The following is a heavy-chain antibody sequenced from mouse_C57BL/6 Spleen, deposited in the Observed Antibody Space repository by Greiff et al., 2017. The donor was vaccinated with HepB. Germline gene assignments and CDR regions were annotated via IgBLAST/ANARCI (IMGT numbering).Heavy chain of an antibody. V-gene: IGHV1-82*01. CDR3: ARSSLFAY. CDR1: GYAFSSSW. Sequence: VQRVESGPELVKPGASVKISCKASGYAFSSSWMNWVKQRPGKGLEWIGRIYPGDGDTNYNGKFKGKATLTADKSSSAAYMQLSSLTSEDSAVYFCARSSLFAYWGQGTLVTVSA. CDR2: IYPGDGDT. J-gene: IGHJ3*01.